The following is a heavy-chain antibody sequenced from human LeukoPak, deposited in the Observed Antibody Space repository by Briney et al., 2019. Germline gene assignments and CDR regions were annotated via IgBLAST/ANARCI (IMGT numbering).Heavy chain of an antibody. J-gene: IGHJ6*03. CDR2: IIPIFGTA. D-gene: IGHD4-23*01. V-gene: IGHV1-69*13. CDR3: TSVPRPLRWEPYYYSMDV. CDR1: GGTFSSYA. Sequence: SVKVSCKASGGTFSSYAISWVRQAPGQGLEWMGGIIPIFGTANYAQKFQGRVTITADESTSTAYMELSSLRSEDTAVYYCTSVPRPLRWEPYYYSMDVWGKGTTVTVSS.